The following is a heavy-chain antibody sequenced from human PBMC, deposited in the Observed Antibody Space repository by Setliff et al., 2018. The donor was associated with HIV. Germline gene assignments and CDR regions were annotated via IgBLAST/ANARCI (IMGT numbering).Heavy chain of an antibody. D-gene: IGHD7-27*01. CDR1: GGLISSHIYQ. J-gene: IGHJ5*02. Sequence: TLSLTCTVSGGLISSHIYQWGWIRQPPGKGLEWIGSIYYSGTTYYNPSLKSRLTISIDTSMNQFSLRLNALTAADTAVYYCARLGGNWGYWFDPWSQGTLVTVSS. V-gene: IGHV4-39*01. CDR2: IYYSGTT. CDR3: ARLGGNWGYWFDP.